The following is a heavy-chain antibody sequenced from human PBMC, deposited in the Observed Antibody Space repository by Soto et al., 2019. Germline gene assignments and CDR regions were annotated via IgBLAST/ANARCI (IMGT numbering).Heavy chain of an antibody. CDR2: IYSGGST. V-gene: IGHV3-66*01. CDR1: GFTVSSNY. CDR3: ARDIGSGCGPAFDI. J-gene: IGHJ3*02. D-gene: IGHD6-19*01. Sequence: GGSLRLSCAASGFTVSSNYMSWVRQAPGKGLEWVSVIYSGGSTYYADSVKGRFAISRDNSKNTLYLQMNSLRAEDTAVYYCARDIGSGCGPAFDIWGQGTMVTVSS.